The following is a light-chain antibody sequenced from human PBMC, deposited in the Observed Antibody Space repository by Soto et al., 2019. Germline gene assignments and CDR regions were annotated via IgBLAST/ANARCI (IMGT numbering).Light chain of an antibody. V-gene: IGLV2-23*02. J-gene: IGLJ3*02. CDR3: CSYASSSTFV. CDR2: EVT. Sequence: QSALTQPASVSGSPGQSITISCTGTSSDVGSYNLVSWYQQHPGKAPKVMIYEVTKRPAGVSNRFSGSKSGNTASLTSSGVEAEDEADYYCCSYASSSTFVFGGGTKLTVL. CDR1: SSDVGSYNL.